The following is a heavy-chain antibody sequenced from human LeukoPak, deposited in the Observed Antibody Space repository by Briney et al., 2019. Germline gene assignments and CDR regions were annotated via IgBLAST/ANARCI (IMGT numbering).Heavy chain of an antibody. CDR1: GFTFSSYA. CDR2: ISYDGSNK. Sequence: TGGSLRLSCAASGFTFSSYAMHWVRQAPGKGLEWVAIISYDGSNKYYADSVKGRFTISRDNSKKTLYLLLNSLRPEDTAVYYCARGGNWNYATFDYWGQGTLVTVSS. D-gene: IGHD1-7*01. V-gene: IGHV3-30*04. CDR3: ARGGNWNYATFDY. J-gene: IGHJ4*02.